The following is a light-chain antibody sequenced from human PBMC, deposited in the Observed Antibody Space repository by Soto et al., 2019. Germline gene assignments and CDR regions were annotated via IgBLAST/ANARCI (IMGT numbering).Light chain of an antibody. Sequence: QAVVTQPPSVSGAPGQRVTISCTGSSSNIGAGYDVHWYQQLLGTPPKLLIYGNNNRPSGVPDRFSGSKSGTSASLAITGLQAEDEADYYCQSYDISLSAWVFGGGTKLTVL. CDR1: SSNIGAGYD. CDR2: GNN. V-gene: IGLV1-40*01. CDR3: QSYDISLSAWV. J-gene: IGLJ3*02.